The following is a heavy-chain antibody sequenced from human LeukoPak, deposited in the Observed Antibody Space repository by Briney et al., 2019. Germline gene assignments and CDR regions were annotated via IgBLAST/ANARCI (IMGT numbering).Heavy chain of an antibody. J-gene: IGHJ4*02. CDR2: ISYDGSNK. CDR1: EFTFCSFG. Sequence: GGSLRLSCAASEFTFCSFGMHWVRQAPGKGLEWVAVISYDGSNKYYADSVKGRFTISRDNSKNTLYLQMNSLRAEDTAVYYCARDRSRFTLAHPQTYWGQGTLVTVSS. V-gene: IGHV3-30-3*01. D-gene: IGHD2-2*01. CDR3: ARDRSRFTLAHPQTY.